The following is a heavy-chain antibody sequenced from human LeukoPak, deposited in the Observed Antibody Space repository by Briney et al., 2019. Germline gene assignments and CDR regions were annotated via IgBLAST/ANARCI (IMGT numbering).Heavy chain of an antibody. CDR2: ISSTSSYT. Sequence: PGGSLRLSCAASGFTFSGYYMSWVRQAPGEGLEWVSYISSTSSYTNYADSVKGRFTVSRDNAKNSLYLQMNSLRAEDTAVYYWARVYVYSSQNWGQGTLVTVSS. V-gene: IGHV3-11*06. CDR1: GFTFSGYY. D-gene: IGHD6-19*01. J-gene: IGHJ4*02. CDR3: ARVYVYSSQN.